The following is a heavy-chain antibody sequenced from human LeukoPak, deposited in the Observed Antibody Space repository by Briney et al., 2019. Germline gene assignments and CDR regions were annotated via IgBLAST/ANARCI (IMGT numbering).Heavy chain of an antibody. V-gene: IGHV3-20*04. D-gene: IGHD6-13*01. J-gene: IGHJ4*02. Sequence: GGSLRLSCAASGFTFDDYGMSWVRQAPGKGLEWVSGINWNGGSTGYADSVKGRFTISRDNAKNSLYLQMNSLRAEDTALYYCAGGTLKAAATDFDYWGQGTLSPSPQ. CDR2: INWNGGST. CDR1: GFTFDDYG. CDR3: AGGTLKAAATDFDY.